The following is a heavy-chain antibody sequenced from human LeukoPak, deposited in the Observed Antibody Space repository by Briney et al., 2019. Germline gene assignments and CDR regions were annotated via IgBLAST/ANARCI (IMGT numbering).Heavy chain of an antibody. J-gene: IGHJ3*02. CDR1: GFTFSSYW. Sequence: GGSLRLSCAASGFTFSSYWMSWVRQAPGKGLEWVANIKQDGSEKYYVDSVKGRFTISRDNSKNTLHLQMNSLRAEDTAVYYCAKARGWLLDAFDIWGQGTMVTVSS. D-gene: IGHD5-24*01. CDR3: AKARGWLLDAFDI. CDR2: IKQDGSEK. V-gene: IGHV3-7*03.